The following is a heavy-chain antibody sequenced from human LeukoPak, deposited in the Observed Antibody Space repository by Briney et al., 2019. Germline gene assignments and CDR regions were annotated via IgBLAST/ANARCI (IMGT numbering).Heavy chain of an antibody. V-gene: IGHV3-33*01. CDR1: GFTFNSYG. D-gene: IGHD3-10*01. J-gene: IGHJ4*02. CDR2: IWYDGSKK. Sequence: GGSLRLSCAASGFTFNSYGMHWVRQAPGKGLEWVALIWYDGSKKYYADSVKGRFTISRDNFKNTLYLQMSSLRAEDTAVLYCVRDFGSGYYLDYWGQGTLVTVSS. CDR3: VRDFGSGYYLDY.